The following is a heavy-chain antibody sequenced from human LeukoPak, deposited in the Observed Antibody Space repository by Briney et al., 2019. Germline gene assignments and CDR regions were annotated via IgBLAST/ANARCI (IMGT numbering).Heavy chain of an antibody. D-gene: IGHD4-17*01. V-gene: IGHV4-59*08. Sequence: SETLSFTCTVSGGSISRYYWSWIRQPPAKGLEWIGYIFYSGSTNYNPSHKSRVTISVDTSKNQFSLRLSSVTAADTAVYYCARLTTVTSRYWYFDLWGRGTRVSVSS. J-gene: IGHJ2*01. CDR1: GGSISRYY. CDR2: IFYSGST. CDR3: ARLTTVTSRYWYFDL.